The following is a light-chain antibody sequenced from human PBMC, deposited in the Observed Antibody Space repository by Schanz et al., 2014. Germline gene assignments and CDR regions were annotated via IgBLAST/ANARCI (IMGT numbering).Light chain of an antibody. Sequence: EIVLTQSPGTLSLSPGERATLSCRASQTVSNNYLAWYQQKAGQPPRLLVYGPSTRATGIPDRFSGSGSGTDFTLTISRLEPEDFAVYYCQQYGTSPGTFGQGTKLEIK. CDR2: GPS. CDR1: QTVSNNY. V-gene: IGKV3-20*01. CDR3: QQYGTSPGT. J-gene: IGKJ2*01.